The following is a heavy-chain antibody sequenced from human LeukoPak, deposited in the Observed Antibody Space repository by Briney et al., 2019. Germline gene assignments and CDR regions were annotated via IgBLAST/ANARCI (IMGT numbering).Heavy chain of an antibody. V-gene: IGHV3-7*01. J-gene: IGHJ6*04. D-gene: IGHD3-10*02. CDR1: GFTFSSYG. CDR2: IKQDGSEK. CDR3: AELGITMIGGV. Sequence: GGSLRLSCAASGFTFSSYGMHWVRQAPGKGLEWVANIKQDGSEKNYVDSVKGRFTISRDNAKNSLYLQMNSLRAEDTAVYYCAELGITMIGGVWGKGTTVTISS.